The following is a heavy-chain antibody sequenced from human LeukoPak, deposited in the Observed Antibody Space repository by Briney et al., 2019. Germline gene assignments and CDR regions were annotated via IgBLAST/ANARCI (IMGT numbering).Heavy chain of an antibody. D-gene: IGHD3-22*01. CDR1: GFTFSSYA. V-gene: IGHV3-23*01. CDR2: ISGSGGST. CDR3: AKVGDSSGYYSGLFDY. J-gene: IGHJ4*02. Sequence: GGSLRLSCAASGFTFSSYAMSWVRQAPGKGLEWVSAISGSGGSTYYADSVKGRFTISRDNSKNTLYLQMNSLRAEDTAVYYCAKVGDSSGYYSGLFDYWGQGTLVTVSS.